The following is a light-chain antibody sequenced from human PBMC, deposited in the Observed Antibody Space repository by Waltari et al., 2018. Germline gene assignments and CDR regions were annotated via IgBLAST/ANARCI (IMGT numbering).Light chain of an antibody. CDR3: QQYGHSPRT. CDR1: QTINSS. V-gene: IGKV3-20*01. J-gene: IGKJ1*01. CDR2: GAS. Sequence: VLTQSPGTLSLSPGERATLSCRASQTINSSLAWYQQKPGQAPRLLISGASRRATGIPDKFSGSGSGTDFTRSISRLEPEDLAVFDCQQYGHSPRTFGQGTKVEIK.